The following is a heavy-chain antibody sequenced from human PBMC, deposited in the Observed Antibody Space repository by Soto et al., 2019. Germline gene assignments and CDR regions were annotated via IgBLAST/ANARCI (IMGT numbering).Heavy chain of an antibody. J-gene: IGHJ6*02. Sequence: GGSLRLSCEGSGFKFNTYGMHWVRQAPGKGLEWVAVISYDGSNKYYADSVKGRFTISRDNSKNTLYLQMNSLRAEDTAVYYCAREPLVPAAKELYYGMDVWGQGTTVTVSS. CDR3: AREPLVPAAKELYYGMDV. CDR1: GFKFNTYG. V-gene: IGHV3-30*03. CDR2: ISYDGSNK. D-gene: IGHD2-2*01.